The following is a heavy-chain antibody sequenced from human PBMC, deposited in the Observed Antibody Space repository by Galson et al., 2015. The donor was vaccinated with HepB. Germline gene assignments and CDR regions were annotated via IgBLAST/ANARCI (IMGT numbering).Heavy chain of an antibody. Sequence: SLRPSCAASGFTSSSYELNWVRQAPGKGLEWVSYMSRSGSTIYYADSVKGRFTISRDNAKNSLYLQMNSLRAEDTAVDYCAREGMVATGLDYWGQGTLVTVSS. CDR1: GFTSSSYE. J-gene: IGHJ4*02. CDR2: MSRSGSTI. CDR3: AREGMVATGLDY. D-gene: IGHD2-8*01. V-gene: IGHV3-48*03.